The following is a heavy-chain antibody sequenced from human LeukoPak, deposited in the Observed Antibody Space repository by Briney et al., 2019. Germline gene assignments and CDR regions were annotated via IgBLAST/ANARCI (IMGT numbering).Heavy chain of an antibody. CDR2: MSNGGRT. CDR3: ARHGYNDFKFDP. J-gene: IGHJ5*01. D-gene: IGHD5-24*01. CDR1: GGSISNYY. Sequence: WETLCLTCTVSGGSISNYYWSWIRQPPGKGLEWVGYMSNGGRTNYNPSLKSRVTISVDTSKNEFSLKLTSVTAADTAVYYCARHGYNDFKFDPWGQGTLVTVSS. V-gene: IGHV4-59*08.